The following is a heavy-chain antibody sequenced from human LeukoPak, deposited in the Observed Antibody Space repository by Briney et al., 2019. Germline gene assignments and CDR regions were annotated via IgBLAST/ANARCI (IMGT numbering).Heavy chain of an antibody. CDR3: AGSSTSCYLSCYYYGMDV. Sequence: GRSLRLSCAASGFTFSSYATHWVRQAPGKGLEWVAVISYDGSNKYYADSVKGRFTISRDNSKNTLYLQMNSLRAEDTAVYYCAGSSTSCYLSCYYYGMDVWGQGTTVTVSS. CDR2: ISYDGSNK. CDR1: GFTFSSYA. J-gene: IGHJ6*02. V-gene: IGHV3-30-3*01. D-gene: IGHD2-2*01.